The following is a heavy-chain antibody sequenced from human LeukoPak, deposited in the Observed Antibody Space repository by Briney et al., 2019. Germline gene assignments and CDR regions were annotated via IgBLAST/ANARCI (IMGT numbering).Heavy chain of an antibody. CDR1: GFSLSTSGVG. Sequence: SGPTLVKLTQTLTLTCTFSGFSLSTSGVGVGWIRQPPGKALEWLALIYWNDDKRYSPSLKSRLTITKDTSKNQVVLTMTNMDPVDTATYYCAHTVAIAPHFDYWGQGTLVTVSS. J-gene: IGHJ4*02. CDR3: AHTVAIAPHFDY. CDR2: IYWNDDK. D-gene: IGHD2-21*01. V-gene: IGHV2-5*01.